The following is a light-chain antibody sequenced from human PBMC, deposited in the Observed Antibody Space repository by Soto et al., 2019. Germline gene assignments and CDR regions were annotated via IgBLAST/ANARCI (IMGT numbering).Light chain of an antibody. CDR3: SSYTSSSTLEV. CDR2: EVS. Sequence: QSALTQPASVSGSPGQSITISCTGTSSDVGGYNYVSWYQQHPGKAPKLMTYEVSNRPSGVSNRFSGSKSGNTASLTISGLQAEDEADYYCSSYTSSSTLEVFGGGTQLTVL. V-gene: IGLV2-14*01. CDR1: SSDVGGYNY. J-gene: IGLJ3*02.